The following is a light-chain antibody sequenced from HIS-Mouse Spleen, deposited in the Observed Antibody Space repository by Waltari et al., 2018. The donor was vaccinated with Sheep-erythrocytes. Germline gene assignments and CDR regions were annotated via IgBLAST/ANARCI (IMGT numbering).Light chain of an antibody. CDR2: EGS. CDR3: CSYAGSSTPWV. Sequence: QSALTQPASVSGSPGQSITISCTGTSSDVGSYNLVSWYQQHPGKAPKLRIYEGSRRPSGVSDRFSGSKSGNTASLTISELQAEDEADYYCCSYAGSSTPWVFGGGTKLTVL. V-gene: IGLV2-23*01. CDR1: SSDVGSYNL. J-gene: IGLJ3*02.